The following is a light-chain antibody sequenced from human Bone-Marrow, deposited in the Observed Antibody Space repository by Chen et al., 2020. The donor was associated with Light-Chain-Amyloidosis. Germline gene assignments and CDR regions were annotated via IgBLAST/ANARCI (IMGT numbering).Light chain of an antibody. CDR2: KND. CDR3: ATWDGSLSGVV. CDR1: GSNIGSHD. V-gene: IGLV1-47*01. J-gene: IGLJ2*01. Sequence: HSVLTQPPSTSATPAQRVTIACSGSGSNIGSHDVFWNQQVPGKAPKLLIFKNDQRPSGVAGRFSAFESGTAASLAIRGLRSEDEADYHCATWDGSLSGVVFGGGTKVTVL.